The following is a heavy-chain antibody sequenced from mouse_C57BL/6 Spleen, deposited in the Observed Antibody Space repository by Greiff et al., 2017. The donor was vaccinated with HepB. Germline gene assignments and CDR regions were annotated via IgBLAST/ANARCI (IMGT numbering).Heavy chain of an antibody. J-gene: IGHJ1*03. V-gene: IGHV3-6*01. Sequence: EVQLQESGPGLVKPSQSLSLTCSVTGYSITSGYYWNWIRQFPGNKLEWMGYISYDGSNNYKPSLKNRISITRDTSKNQFFLKLNSVTTEDTATYYCAREEYYYGSSWYFDVWGTGTTVTVSS. CDR3: AREEYYYGSSWYFDV. CDR2: ISYDGSN. D-gene: IGHD1-1*01. CDR1: GYSITSGYY.